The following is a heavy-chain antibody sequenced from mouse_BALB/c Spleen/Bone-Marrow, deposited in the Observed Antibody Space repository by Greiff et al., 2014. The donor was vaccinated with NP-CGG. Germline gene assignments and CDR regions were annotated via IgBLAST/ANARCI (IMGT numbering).Heavy chain of an antibody. CDR2: INPYNDGT. CDR1: GYTFTNYV. V-gene: IGHV1-14*01. J-gene: IGHJ4*01. Sequence: VHVKQSGPELVKPGASVKMSCKASGYTFTNYVMHWVKQKPGQGLEWIGYINPYNDGTKYNEKFKGKATLTSDKSSGTAYMELSSLTSEDSAFYYCARRPSFYGSSYGAMDYWGQGTSVTVSA. CDR3: ARRPSFYGSSYGAMDY. D-gene: IGHD1-1*01.